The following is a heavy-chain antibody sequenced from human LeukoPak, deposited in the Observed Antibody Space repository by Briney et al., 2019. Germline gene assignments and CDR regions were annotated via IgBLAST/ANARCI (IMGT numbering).Heavy chain of an antibody. CDR3: AKVPPTKVAGPCMPFDY. CDR2: IRYDGSSK. Sequence: GVSLRLSCAASGFTFSSYGMYWVRQAPGKGLEWVAFIRYDGSSKYYTDSVKGRLTISRDNSKNTLSLQMNSLKVEDTAVYYCAKVPPTKVAGPCMPFDYWGRRTLVSVSS. V-gene: IGHV3-30*02. CDR1: GFTFSSYG. J-gene: IGHJ4*02. D-gene: IGHD2-8*01.